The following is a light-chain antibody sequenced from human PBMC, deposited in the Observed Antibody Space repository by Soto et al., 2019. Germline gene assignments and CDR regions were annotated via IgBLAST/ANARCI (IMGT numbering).Light chain of an antibody. CDR3: QQYNTYSSLT. Sequence: DIQMTQSPSTLHASVGDRVTITCRASQSISSWLAWYQQKLGRAPRLLIYDASSLESGVPSRFSGSGYGTEFTLTISSLQPDDFATYYCQQYNTYSSLTFGGGTKVDI. V-gene: IGKV1-5*01. CDR1: QSISSW. CDR2: DAS. J-gene: IGKJ4*01.